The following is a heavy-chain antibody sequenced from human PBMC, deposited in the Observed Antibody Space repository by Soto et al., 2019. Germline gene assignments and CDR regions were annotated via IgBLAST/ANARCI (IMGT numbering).Heavy chain of an antibody. CDR1: GFSLSTSGVG. D-gene: IGHD3-9*01. Sequence: QITLKESGPTLVRPTQTLTLTCAFSGFSLSTSGVGVGWIRQPPGKALEWLAVIYWDDSKHYSPSLRSRLTIPTDTSKNKVVLTMNNMDPMDTGTYYCEHKGQEDWPLDYWGQGTLVTVSS. CDR3: EHKGQEDWPLDY. V-gene: IGHV2-5*02. CDR2: IYWDDSK. J-gene: IGHJ4*02.